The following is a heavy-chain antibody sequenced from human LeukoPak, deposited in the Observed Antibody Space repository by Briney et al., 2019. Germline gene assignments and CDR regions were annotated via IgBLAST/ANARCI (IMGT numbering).Heavy chain of an antibody. Sequence: PGGSLRLSCAASGFTFSSYWMSWVRQAPGKGLEWVANIKQDGSEKYYVDSVKGRFTISRDNAKNSLYLQMNSLTAGDTAVYFCARGSGYSSDAFDIWGQGTMLTVSS. V-gene: IGHV3-7*01. D-gene: IGHD3-22*01. J-gene: IGHJ3*02. CDR2: IKQDGSEK. CDR1: GFTFSSYW. CDR3: ARGSGYSSDAFDI.